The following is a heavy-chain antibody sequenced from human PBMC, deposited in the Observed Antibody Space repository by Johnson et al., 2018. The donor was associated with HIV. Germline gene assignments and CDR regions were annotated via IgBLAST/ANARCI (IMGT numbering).Heavy chain of an antibody. Sequence: VQLVESGGGVVQHGRSLRLSCAASGFTFSSYWMSWVRQAPGKGLEWVANIKQDGSEKYYVDSVKGRFTISRDNAKNSLYLQMNSLRAEDTAMYYCARDLRLGAIDAFDIWGQGTMVTVSS. J-gene: IGHJ3*02. D-gene: IGHD1-26*01. CDR3: ARDLRLGAIDAFDI. CDR2: IKQDGSEK. V-gene: IGHV3-7*05. CDR1: GFTFSSYW.